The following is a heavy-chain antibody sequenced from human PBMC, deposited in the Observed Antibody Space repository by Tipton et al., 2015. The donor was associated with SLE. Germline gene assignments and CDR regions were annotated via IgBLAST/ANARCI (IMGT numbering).Heavy chain of an antibody. Sequence: LRLSCTVSGGSISSHYWSWIRQPPGKGLEWIGYIYYSGSANYNPSLKSRVTISVDTSKNQFSLKLSSVTAADTAVYYCAGLRVTSDAFDIWGQGTMVTVSS. V-gene: IGHV4-59*11. CDR1: GGSISSHY. J-gene: IGHJ3*02. D-gene: IGHD2-21*02. CDR3: AGLRVTSDAFDI. CDR2: IYYSGSA.